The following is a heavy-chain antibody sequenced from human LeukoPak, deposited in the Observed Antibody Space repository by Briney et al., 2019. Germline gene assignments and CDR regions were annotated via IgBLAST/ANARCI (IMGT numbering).Heavy chain of an antibody. J-gene: IGHJ4*02. D-gene: IGHD6-13*01. CDR2: IKSKTDGGTT. V-gene: IGHV3-15*01. CDR3: TTGSSSWYWGDY. CDR1: GFTFSNGW. Sequence: PGGSLRLSCAASGFTFSNGWMSWVRQAPGKGLEWVGRIKSKTDGGTTDYAAPVKGRFTISRDDSKNTLYLQMNSLKTEDTAVYYCTTGSSSWYWGDYWGQGTLVTVSS.